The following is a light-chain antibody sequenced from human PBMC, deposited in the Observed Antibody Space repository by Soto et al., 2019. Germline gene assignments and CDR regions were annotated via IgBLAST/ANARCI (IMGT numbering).Light chain of an antibody. V-gene: IGLV1-51*01. Sequence: QSVLTQPPSVSAAPGQKVTISCSGSSSNIGNNYVSWYQQLPGTAPKVLIYDNNKRPSGIPDRFSGSKSGTSATLGITGLQTGDEADYYCGTWDSSLSGGVFGGGTKLTV. J-gene: IGLJ3*02. CDR3: GTWDSSLSGGV. CDR2: DNN. CDR1: SSNIGNNY.